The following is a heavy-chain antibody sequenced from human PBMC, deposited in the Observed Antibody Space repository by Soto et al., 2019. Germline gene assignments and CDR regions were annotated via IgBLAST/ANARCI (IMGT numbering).Heavy chain of an antibody. CDR2: IYYSGST. CDR3: ASGDYSWYYGMDV. V-gene: IGHV4-31*03. J-gene: IGHJ6*02. CDR1: GGSISSGGYY. Sequence: SETLSLTCTVSGGSISSGGYYWSWIRQHPGKGLEWIGYIYYSGSTYYNPSLKSRVTISVDTSKNQFSLKLSSVTAADTAVYYCASGDYSWYYGMDVWGQGTTVTVSS. D-gene: IGHD4-17*01.